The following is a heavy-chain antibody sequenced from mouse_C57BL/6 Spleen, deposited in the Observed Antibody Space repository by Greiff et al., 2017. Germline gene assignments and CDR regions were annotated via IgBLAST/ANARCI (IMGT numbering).Heavy chain of an antibody. D-gene: IGHD2-4*01. V-gene: IGHV10-1*01. J-gene: IGHJ1*03. Sequence: EVQLVESGGGLVQPKGSLKLSCAASGFSFNTYAMNWVRQAPGKGLEWVARIRSKSNNYATYYADSVKDRFTISRDDSESMLYLQMNNLKTEDTAMYYCVRPDYYDYDDWYFDVWGTGTTVTVSS. CDR1: GFSFNTYA. CDR3: VRPDYYDYDDWYFDV. CDR2: IRSKSNNYAT.